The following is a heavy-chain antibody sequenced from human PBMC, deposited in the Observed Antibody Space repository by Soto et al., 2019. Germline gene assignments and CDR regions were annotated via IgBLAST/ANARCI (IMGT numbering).Heavy chain of an antibody. CDR2: INPNSGGT. CDR1: GYTFTGYY. Sequence: GASVKVSCKASGYTFTGYYMHWVRQAPGQGLEWMGWINPNSGGTNYAQKFQGRVTMTRDTSTSTVYMELSSLRSEDTAVYYCASIAAADDFDYWGQGTLVTVSS. CDR3: ASIAAADDFDY. J-gene: IGHJ4*02. V-gene: IGHV1-2*02. D-gene: IGHD6-13*01.